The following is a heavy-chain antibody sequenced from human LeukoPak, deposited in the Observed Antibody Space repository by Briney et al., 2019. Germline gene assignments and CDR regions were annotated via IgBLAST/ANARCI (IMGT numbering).Heavy chain of an antibody. D-gene: IGHD6-13*01. CDR1: GGSISSGGYS. Sequence: EPSQTLSLTCAVSGGSISSGGYSWSWIRQPPGKGLEWIGYIYHSGNTYYNPSLKSRVTISVDRSKNQFSLKLSSVTAADTAVYYCAREGAAARSYYYYYYMDVWGKGTTVTVSS. CDR3: AREGAAARSYYYYYYMDV. CDR2: IYHSGNT. V-gene: IGHV4-30-2*01. J-gene: IGHJ6*03.